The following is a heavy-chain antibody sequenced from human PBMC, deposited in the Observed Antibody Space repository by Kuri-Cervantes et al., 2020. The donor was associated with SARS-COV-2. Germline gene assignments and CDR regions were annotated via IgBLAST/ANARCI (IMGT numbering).Heavy chain of an antibody. V-gene: IGHV1-18*04. D-gene: IGHD3-22*01. Sequence: ASVKVSCKASGYTFTSYGISWVRQAPGQGLEWMGWISAYNGNTNYAQKLQGRVTMTTDTSTSTAYMELRSLRSDDTAVYYCARDRVNIYYYDSSGYYPNDAFDIWGQGTMVTVSS. CDR1: GYTFTSYG. CDR3: ARDRVNIYYYDSSGYYPNDAFDI. J-gene: IGHJ3*02. CDR2: ISAYNGNT.